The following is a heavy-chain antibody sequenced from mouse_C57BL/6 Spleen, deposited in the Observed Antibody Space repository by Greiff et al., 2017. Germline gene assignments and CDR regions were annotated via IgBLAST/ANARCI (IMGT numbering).Heavy chain of an antibody. CDR2: ISSGGSYT. V-gene: IGHV5-6*01. J-gene: IGHJ1*03. CDR3: ARQGDYYGSSSLWYFDV. D-gene: IGHD1-1*01. Sequence: EVKLLESGGDLVKPGGSLKLSCAASGFTFSSYGMSWVRQTPDKRLEWVATISSGGSYTYYPDSVKGRFSISRDNAKNTLYLQMSSLKSEDTAMYYCARQGDYYGSSSLWYFDVWGTGTTVTVSS. CDR1: GFTFSSYG.